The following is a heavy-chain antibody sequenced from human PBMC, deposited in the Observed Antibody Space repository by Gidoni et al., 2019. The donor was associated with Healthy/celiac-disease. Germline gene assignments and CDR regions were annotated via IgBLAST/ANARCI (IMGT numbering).Heavy chain of an antibody. D-gene: IGHD6-6*01. CDR2: INPNSGGT. CDR1: GSPFTGYY. CDR3: ARDRGYSSSSPWFDP. J-gene: IGHJ5*02. V-gene: IGHV1-2*04. Sequence: QVQLVQSGAEVKKPGASVKVSCQASGSPFTGYYMHWVRQAPGQGLEGMGWINPNSGGTNYAQKFQGWVTMTRDTSISTAYMELSRLRSDDTAVYYCARDRGYSSSSPWFDPWGQGTLVTVSS.